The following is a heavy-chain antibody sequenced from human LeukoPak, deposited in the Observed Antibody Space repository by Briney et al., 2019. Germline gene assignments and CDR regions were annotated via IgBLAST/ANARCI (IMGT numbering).Heavy chain of an antibody. CDR1: GYTFTSYY. CDR2: INPSGGST. V-gene: IGHV1-46*01. CDR3: ARVGVYYDSSGYYSD. D-gene: IGHD3-22*01. J-gene: IGHJ4*02. Sequence: ASVKVSCKASGYTFTSYYMHWVRQAPGQGLEWMGIINPSGGSTSYAQKFQGRVTTTRDTSTGTVYMELSSLRSEDTAVYYCARVGVYYDSSGYYSDWGQGTLVTVSS.